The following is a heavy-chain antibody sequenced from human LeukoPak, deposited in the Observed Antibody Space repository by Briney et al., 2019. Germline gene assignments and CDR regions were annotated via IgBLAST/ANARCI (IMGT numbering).Heavy chain of an antibody. J-gene: IGHJ6*03. CDR3: AREGGGATTGGGGEAYYYYMDV. V-gene: IGHV3-11*04. Sequence: GGSLRLSCAASGFTFSDYYMSWIRQAPGKGLEWVSYISSSGSTIYYADSVKGRFTISRDNAKNSLYLQMNSLRAEDTAVYYCAREGGGATTGGGGEAYYYYMDVWGKETTVTVSS. D-gene: IGHD1-26*01. CDR1: GFTFSDYY. CDR2: ISSSGSTI.